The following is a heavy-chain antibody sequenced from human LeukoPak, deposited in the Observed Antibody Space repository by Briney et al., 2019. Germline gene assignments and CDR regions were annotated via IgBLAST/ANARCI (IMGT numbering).Heavy chain of an antibody. CDR2: IYTSGST. J-gene: IGHJ4*02. V-gene: IGHV4-4*07. CDR1: GGSISSYY. CDR3: ARGADSSGYQLPFDY. Sequence: SETLSLTCTASGGSISSYYWSWIRQPAGKGLEWIGRIYTSGSTNYNPSLKSRVTMSVDTSKNQFSLKLSSVTAADTAVYYCARGADSSGYQLPFDYWGQGTLVTVSS. D-gene: IGHD3-22*01.